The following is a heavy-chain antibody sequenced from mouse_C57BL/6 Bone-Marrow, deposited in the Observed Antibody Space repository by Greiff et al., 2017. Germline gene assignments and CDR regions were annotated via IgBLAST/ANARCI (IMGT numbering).Heavy chain of an antibody. CDR3: ARHLFAY. V-gene: IGHV5-17*01. CDR2: ISSGSSTI. J-gene: IGHJ3*01. Sequence: EVHLVESGGGLVKPGGSLKLSCAASGFTFSDYGMHWVRQAPEKGLEWVAYISSGSSTISYADTVTGRFTISRDNAKNTLFLQMTSLRSEDTAMYYCARHLFAYWGQGTLVTVSA. CDR1: GFTFSDYG.